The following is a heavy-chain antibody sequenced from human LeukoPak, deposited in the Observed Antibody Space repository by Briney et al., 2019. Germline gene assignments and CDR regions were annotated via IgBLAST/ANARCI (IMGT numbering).Heavy chain of an antibody. D-gene: IGHD6-13*01. CDR1: GLTFSGYS. Sequence: PGGSLRLSCAASGLTFSGYSMNWVRQAPGKGLEWVSSISSSSNYIYYADSVEGRFTISRDNAKNSLYLQMNSLRAEDTALYYCAKDGAAKQPGQGWFDPWGQGTLVTVSS. V-gene: IGHV3-21*04. J-gene: IGHJ5*02. CDR2: ISSSSNYI. CDR3: AKDGAAKQPGQGWFDP.